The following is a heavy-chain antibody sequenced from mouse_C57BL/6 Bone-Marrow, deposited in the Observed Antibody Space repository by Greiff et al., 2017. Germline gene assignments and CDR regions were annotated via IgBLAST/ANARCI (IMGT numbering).Heavy chain of an antibody. CDR3: ARSYGSSWYFDV. Sequence: VQLQQSGAELARPGASVKLSCKASGYTFTSYGISWVKQRTGQGLEWIGEIYPRSGNTSYNEKFKGKATLTADKSSSTAYRELRGLTSEDSAVYFCARSYGSSWYFDVWGTGTTVTVSS. CDR2: IYPRSGNT. V-gene: IGHV1-81*01. J-gene: IGHJ1*03. D-gene: IGHD1-1*01. CDR1: GYTFTSYG.